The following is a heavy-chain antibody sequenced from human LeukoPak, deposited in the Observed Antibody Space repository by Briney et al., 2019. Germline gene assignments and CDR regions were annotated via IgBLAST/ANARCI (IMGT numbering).Heavy chain of an antibody. J-gene: IGHJ4*02. Sequence: GGSLRLSCAASGFTFSSYAMHWVRQAPGKGLECVAVISYDGSNKYYADSVKGRFTISRDNSKNTLYLQMNSLRAEDTAVYYCASAYYGDYSSFDYWGQGTLVTVSS. CDR1: GFTFSSYA. D-gene: IGHD4-17*01. CDR3: ASAYYGDYSSFDY. V-gene: IGHV3-30-3*01. CDR2: ISYDGSNK.